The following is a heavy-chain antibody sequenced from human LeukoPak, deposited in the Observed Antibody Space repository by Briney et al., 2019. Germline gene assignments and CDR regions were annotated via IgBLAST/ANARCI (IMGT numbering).Heavy chain of an antibody. CDR1: GYSISNGYY. CDR3: ARGWRIVGATTMD. J-gene: IGHJ4*02. CDR2: IYHSGST. D-gene: IGHD1-26*01. V-gene: IGHV4-38-2*02. Sequence: PSETLSLTCTVSGYSISNGYYWGWIRQPPGKGLEWIGSIYHSGSTYYNPSLKSRVTISVDTSKNQFSLKLSSVTAADTAVYYCARGWRIVGATTMDWGQGTLVTVSS.